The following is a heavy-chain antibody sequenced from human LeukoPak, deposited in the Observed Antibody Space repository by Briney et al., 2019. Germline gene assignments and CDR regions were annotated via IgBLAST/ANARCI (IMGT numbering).Heavy chain of an antibody. J-gene: IGHJ6*03. CDR2: IPCVWTS. Sequence: PSQTLSLTCSVSGGAISTGGCYWRWIRQHPGRGLEWIGYIPCVWTSYYTPSLKSRVAISVGTSQNQCSLKLSSVTAADTAVYYCARGYNWNFGMRYNYMGVWGKGTTVTVSS. CDR1: GGAISTGGCY. D-gene: IGHD1-7*01. CDR3: ARGYNWNFGMRYNYMGV. V-gene: IGHV4-31*03.